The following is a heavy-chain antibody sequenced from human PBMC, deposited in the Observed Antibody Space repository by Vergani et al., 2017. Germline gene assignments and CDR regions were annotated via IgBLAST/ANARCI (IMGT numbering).Heavy chain of an antibody. Sequence: QVQLVESGGGVVQPGRSLRLSCAASGFTFSSYSMHWVRQAPGKGLEWVAVISYDGSNKYYADSVKGRFTISRDNSKNTLYLQMNSLRAEDTAVYYCARDRRGELWSYFDYWGQGTLVTVSS. CDR3: ARDRRGELWSYFDY. CDR2: ISYDGSNK. J-gene: IGHJ4*02. D-gene: IGHD3-16*01. CDR1: GFTFSSYS. V-gene: IGHV3-30-3*01.